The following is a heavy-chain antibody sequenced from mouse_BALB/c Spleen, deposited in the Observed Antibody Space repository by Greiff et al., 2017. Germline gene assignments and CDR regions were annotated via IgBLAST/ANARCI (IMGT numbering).Heavy chain of an antibody. D-gene: IGHD2-1*01. CDR3: ARMVSYYFDY. V-gene: IGHV5-6-5*01. Sequence: EVQLVESGGGLVKPGGSLKLSCAASGFTFSSYAMSWVRQTPEKRLEWVASISSGGSTYYPDSVKGRFTISRDNARNILYLQMSSLRSEDTAMYYCARMVSYYFDYWGQGTTLTVSS. CDR1: GFTFSSYA. CDR2: ISSGGST. J-gene: IGHJ2*01.